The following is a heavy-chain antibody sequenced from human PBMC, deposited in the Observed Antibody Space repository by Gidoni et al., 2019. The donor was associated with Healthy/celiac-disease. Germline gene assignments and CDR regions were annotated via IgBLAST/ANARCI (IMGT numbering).Heavy chain of an antibody. V-gene: IGHV1-8*01. CDR1: GYTFTSYD. J-gene: IGHJ4*02. CDR3: ARGPLPSYGGNSPFDY. D-gene: IGHD2-21*02. Sequence: QVQLVQSGAEVKKPGASVKVSCKASGYTFTSYDINWVRQATGQGLEWMGWMHPNSGNTGYAQKFQGRVTMTRNTSISTAYMELSSLRSEDTAVYYCARGPLPSYGGNSPFDYWGQGTLVTVSS. CDR2: MHPNSGNT.